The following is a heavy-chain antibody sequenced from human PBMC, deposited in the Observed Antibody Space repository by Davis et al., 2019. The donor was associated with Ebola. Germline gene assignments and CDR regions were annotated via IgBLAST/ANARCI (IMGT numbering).Heavy chain of an antibody. CDR2: IKSKTDGGTT. D-gene: IGHD2-15*01. CDR1: GFTFSNAW. Sequence: GESLKISCAASGFTFSNAWMNWVRQAPGKGLEWVGRIKSKTDGGTTDYAAPVKGRFTISRDDSKNTLYLQMNSLKTEDTAVYYCTTGSIVVVVAARYYYGMDVWGQGTTVTVSS. J-gene: IGHJ6*02. V-gene: IGHV3-15*07. CDR3: TTGSIVVVVAARYYYGMDV.